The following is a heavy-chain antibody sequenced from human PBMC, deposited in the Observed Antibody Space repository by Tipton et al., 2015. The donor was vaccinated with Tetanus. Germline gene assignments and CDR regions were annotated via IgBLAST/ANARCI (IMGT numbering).Heavy chain of an antibody. J-gene: IGHJ3*02. CDR1: GGSFSGYY. CDR2: INHSGST. Sequence: TLSLTCAVYGGSFSGYYWSWIRQPPGKGLEWIGEINHSGSTNYNPSLKSRVTISVDTSKNQISLKLSSVTAADTAVYYCASVTYYYDSSGYAPHGAFDIWGQGTMVTVSS. D-gene: IGHD3-22*01. CDR3: ASVTYYYDSSGYAPHGAFDI. V-gene: IGHV4-34*01.